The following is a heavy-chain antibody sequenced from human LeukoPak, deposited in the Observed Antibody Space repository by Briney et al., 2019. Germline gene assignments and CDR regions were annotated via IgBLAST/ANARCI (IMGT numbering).Heavy chain of an antibody. CDR3: ARPWSSSGWVDY. CDR2: IYPGDSDT. J-gene: IGHJ4*02. CDR1: GYSFTSYW. V-gene: IGHV5-51*01. D-gene: IGHD6-19*01. Sequence: GESLKISCKGSGYSFTSYWTALLRQMPGKGLEWMGFIYPGDSDTRYSPSFQGQVTILADKSISTAYLQWSSLKASDTAMYYCARPWSSSGWVDYWGQGTLVTVSS.